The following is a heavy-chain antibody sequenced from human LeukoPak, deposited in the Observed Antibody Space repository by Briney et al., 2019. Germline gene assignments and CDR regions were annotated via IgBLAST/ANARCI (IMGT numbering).Heavy chain of an antibody. Sequence: SETLSLTCTVSGGSISSSSYYWSWIRQPPGKGLEWIGYIYYSGSTNYNPSLKSRVTISVDTSKNQFSLKLSSVTAADTAVYYCARGRGYMVRGAYYYYGMDVWGQGTTVTVSS. CDR3: ARGRGYMVRGAYYYYGMDV. CDR1: GGSISSSSYY. D-gene: IGHD3-10*01. V-gene: IGHV4-61*05. J-gene: IGHJ6*02. CDR2: IYYSGST.